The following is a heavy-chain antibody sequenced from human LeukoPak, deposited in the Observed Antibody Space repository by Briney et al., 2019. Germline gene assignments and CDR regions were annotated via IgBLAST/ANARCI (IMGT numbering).Heavy chain of an antibody. CDR2: VIVDGQTA. CDR1: LFTLRYFG. Sequence: GGCLRLSRSSSLFTLRYFGILWVRQAPAKGREFVSCVIVDGQTAHYIQSLKGRLTISRDTSKSPLFLQMSSLKTADTAVYYCMRRSGDWYDYWGQGTVVTVSS. D-gene: IGHD2-21*02. J-gene: IGHJ4*02. V-gene: IGHV3-64D*06. CDR3: MRRSGDWYDY.